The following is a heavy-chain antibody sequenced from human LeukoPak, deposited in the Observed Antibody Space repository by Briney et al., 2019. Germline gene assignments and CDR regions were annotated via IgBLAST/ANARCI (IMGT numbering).Heavy chain of an antibody. CDR1: GGSFSGYY. CDR2: INHSGST. Sequence: PSETLSLTCAVYGGSFSGYYWSWIRQPPGKGLEWIGEINHSGSTNYNPSLKSRVTISVDTSKNQFSLKLSSVTAADTAVYYCARGTYHSITIAGYGMDVWGQGTTVTVSS. V-gene: IGHV4-34*01. D-gene: IGHD3-9*01. CDR3: ARGTYHSITIAGYGMDV. J-gene: IGHJ6*02.